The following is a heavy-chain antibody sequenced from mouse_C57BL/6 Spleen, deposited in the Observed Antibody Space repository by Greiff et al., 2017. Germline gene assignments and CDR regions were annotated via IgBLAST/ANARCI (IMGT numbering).Heavy chain of an antibody. J-gene: IGHJ1*03. Sequence: VQLQQPGAELVMPGASVKLSCKASGYTFTSYWMHWVKQRPGQGLEWIGEIDPSDSYTNYNQKFKGKSTLTVDKSSSTAYMQLSSLTSEDSAVYYWARGGLYGSSYGYFDVWGTGTTVTVSS. CDR1: GYTFTSYW. CDR2: IDPSDSYT. D-gene: IGHD1-1*01. CDR3: ARGGLYGSSYGYFDV. V-gene: IGHV1-69*01.